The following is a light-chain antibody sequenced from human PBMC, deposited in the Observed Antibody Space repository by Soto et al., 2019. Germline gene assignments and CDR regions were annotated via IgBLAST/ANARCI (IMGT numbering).Light chain of an antibody. V-gene: IGKV4-1*01. CDR2: WAS. J-gene: IGKJ4*01. CDR3: QEYYTHGLA. CDR1: RSITSSSNIQNF. Sequence: DIVMTQSPDSLAVSLGERATVNCKSSRSITSSSNIQNFLAGYQHKPGQPPKLLIHWASTREPGVHDRFSGSGSGTDFTLTISSLQAEDVATYYCQEYYTHGLAFGGGTKVDIK.